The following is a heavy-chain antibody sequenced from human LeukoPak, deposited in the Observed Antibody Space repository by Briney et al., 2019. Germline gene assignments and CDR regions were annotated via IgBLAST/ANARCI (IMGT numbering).Heavy chain of an antibody. CDR1: GFTFSDYY. J-gene: IGHJ4*02. D-gene: IGHD2-2*01. CDR3: ARALDCSSTSCYEFDY. V-gene: IGHV3-11*04. Sequence: GGSLRLSCAASGFTFSDYYMSWIRQAPGKGLEWVSYISSSGSTIYYADSVKGRFTISRDNAKNSLYLQMNSLRAEDTAVYYCARALDCSSTSCYEFDYWGQGTLVTVSS. CDR2: ISSSGSTI.